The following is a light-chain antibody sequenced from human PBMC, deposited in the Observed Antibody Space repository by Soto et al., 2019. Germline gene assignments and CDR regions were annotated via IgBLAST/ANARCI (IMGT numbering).Light chain of an antibody. CDR1: NSDVGGYNY. CDR3: SSYTSSSTL. J-gene: IGLJ7*01. V-gene: IGLV2-14*01. CDR2: EVS. Sequence: QSALTQPASVSGSPGQSITISCTGTNSDVGGYNYVSWYQQHPGKAPKLMIYEVSNRPSGVSNRFSGSKSGNTASLTISGLQAEDEADYYCSSYTSSSTLFGGGTQLTVL.